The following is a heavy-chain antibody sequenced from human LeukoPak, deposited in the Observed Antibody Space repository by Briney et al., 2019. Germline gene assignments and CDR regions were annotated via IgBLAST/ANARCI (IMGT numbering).Heavy chain of an antibody. V-gene: IGHV4-39*07. CDR1: GVSISNSSYY. D-gene: IGHD2-21*01. Sequence: SETLSLTCTVSGVSISNSSYYWDWIRQPPGKGLEWIGSIYYSGSTYYSPSLKSRVTISVDTSKNQFSLKLSSVTAADTAVYYCARDFWAYSYNWFDPWGQGTLVTVSS. CDR3: ARDFWAYSYNWFDP. J-gene: IGHJ5*02. CDR2: IYYSGST.